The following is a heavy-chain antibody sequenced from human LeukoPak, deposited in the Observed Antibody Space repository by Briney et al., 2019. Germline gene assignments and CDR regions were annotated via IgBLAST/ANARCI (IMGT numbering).Heavy chain of an antibody. CDR2: IYHSGST. J-gene: IGHJ6*02. V-gene: IGHV4-39*01. Sequence: SETLSLTCTVPGGSISSSSYYWGWIRQPPGKGLEWIASIYHSGSTYYTPYLKSRVTISVDTSKNQYCLRLSSVSAADTAVYYCARHMDYDSSGSSYYYYGRDVGGRGTTVTVSS. CDR3: ARHMDYDSSGSSYYYYGRDV. CDR1: GGSISSSSYY. D-gene: IGHD3-22*01.